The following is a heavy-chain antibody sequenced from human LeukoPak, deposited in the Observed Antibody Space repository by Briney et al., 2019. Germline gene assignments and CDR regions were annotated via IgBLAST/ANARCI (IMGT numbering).Heavy chain of an antibody. CDR3: ARGRPRSGCFDY. D-gene: IGHD3-22*01. Sequence: SETLSLTCAVYGGSFSGYYWSWIRQPPGKGLEWIGEINHSGSTNYNPSLKSRVAISVDTSKNQFSLKLSSVTAADTAVYYCARGRPRSGCFDYWGQGTLVAVSS. CDR2: INHSGST. J-gene: IGHJ4*02. CDR1: GGSFSGYY. V-gene: IGHV4-34*01.